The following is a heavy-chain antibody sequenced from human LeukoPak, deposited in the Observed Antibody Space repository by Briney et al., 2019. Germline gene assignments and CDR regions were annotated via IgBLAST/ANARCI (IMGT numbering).Heavy chain of an antibody. CDR3: AKDEPEGGGYDILTGSSANPHGAFDI. Sequence: SGGSLRLSCAASGFTFSSYAMSWVRQAPGKGLEWVSAISGSGGSTYYADSVKGRFTISRDNSKNTLYLQMNSLRAEDTAVYYCAKDEPEGGGYDILTGSSANPHGAFDIWGQGTMVTVSS. D-gene: IGHD3-9*01. CDR2: ISGSGGST. J-gene: IGHJ3*02. CDR1: GFTFSSYA. V-gene: IGHV3-23*01.